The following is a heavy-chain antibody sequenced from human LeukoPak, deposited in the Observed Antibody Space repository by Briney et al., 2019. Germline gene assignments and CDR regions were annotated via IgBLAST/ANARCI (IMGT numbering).Heavy chain of an antibody. D-gene: IGHD3-16*01. CDR2: INHSGST. J-gene: IGHJ3*02. CDR1: GGSFSGYY. V-gene: IGHV4-34*01. Sequence: SETLSLTCAVYGGSFSGYYWSWIRQPPGKGLEWIGGINHSGSTNYNPSLKSRVTISVDTSKNQFSLKLSSVTAADTAVYYCARAPYYDYVWGSLASAFDIWGQGTMVTVSS. CDR3: ARAPYYDYVWGSLASAFDI.